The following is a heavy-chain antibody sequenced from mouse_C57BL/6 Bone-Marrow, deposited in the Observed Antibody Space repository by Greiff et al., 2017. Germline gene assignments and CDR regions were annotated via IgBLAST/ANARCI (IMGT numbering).Heavy chain of an antibody. CDR2: IDPSDSYT. CDR1: GYTFTSYW. CDR3: ASWWGDYYGSSDFDY. Sequence: QVQLKQPGAELVMPGASVKLSCKASGYTFTSYWMHWVKQRPGQGLEWIGEIDPSDSYTNYNQKFKGKSTLTVDKSSSTAYMQLSSLTSEDSAVYYCASWWGDYYGSSDFDYWGQGTTLTVSS. J-gene: IGHJ2*01. V-gene: IGHV1-69*01. D-gene: IGHD1-1*01.